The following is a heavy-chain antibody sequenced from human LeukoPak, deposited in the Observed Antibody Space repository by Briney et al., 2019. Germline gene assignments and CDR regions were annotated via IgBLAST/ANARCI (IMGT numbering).Heavy chain of an antibody. CDR3: AATGVYYSASGREHYFDY. CDR2: IFYSGST. Sequence: PGGSLRLSCAASGFTFSSYAMSWVRQPPGKGLEWIGYIFYSGSTNYNPSLKSRVTISVETSKNQLSLKLSSVTAADTAVYYCAATGVYYSASGREHYFDYWGQGTLVTVSS. D-gene: IGHD3-10*01. CDR1: GFTFSSYA. J-gene: IGHJ4*02. V-gene: IGHV4-59*01.